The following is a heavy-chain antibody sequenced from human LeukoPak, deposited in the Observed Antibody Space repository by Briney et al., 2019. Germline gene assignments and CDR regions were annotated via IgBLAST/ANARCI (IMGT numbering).Heavy chain of an antibody. Sequence: SETLSLTCTVSGGSISSSSYYWGWIRQPPGKGLEWIGSIYYDGSTYYNPSLKSRATISVDTSKNQFSVKLDSVTAADTAVYYCARGPESYYYMDVWGKGTTVTVSS. V-gene: IGHV4-39*01. J-gene: IGHJ6*03. CDR3: ARGPESYYYMDV. CDR1: GGSISSSSYY. CDR2: IYYDGST.